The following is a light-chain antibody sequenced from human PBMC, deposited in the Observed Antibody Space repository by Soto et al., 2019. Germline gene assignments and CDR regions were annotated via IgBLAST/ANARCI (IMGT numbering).Light chain of an antibody. CDR1: QGIRTW. Sequence: DIQMTQSPASVSASVGDRVTITCRASQGIRTWLAWYQQKPGKAPKLLISDASTLQSGAPSRFSGSGSGRDFTLTISSLQPEDFATYFCQQTNSLPLTFGGGTKVEIK. CDR3: QQTNSLPLT. CDR2: DAS. J-gene: IGKJ4*01. V-gene: IGKV1-12*01.